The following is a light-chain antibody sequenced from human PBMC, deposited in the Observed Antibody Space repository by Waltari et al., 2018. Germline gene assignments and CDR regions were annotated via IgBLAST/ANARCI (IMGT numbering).Light chain of an antibody. V-gene: IGLV3-1*01. CDR3: QAWDSSTYHVV. Sequence: SYDLTQPPSVSVSPGQTASITCSGHTLGAKYACWYQQKPGQSPVVVLYQDPKRPSGIPERFSGSNSGNTATLTISGTQAMDEADYYCQAWDSSTYHVVFGGGTKLTVL. CDR2: QDP. J-gene: IGLJ2*01. CDR1: TLGAKY.